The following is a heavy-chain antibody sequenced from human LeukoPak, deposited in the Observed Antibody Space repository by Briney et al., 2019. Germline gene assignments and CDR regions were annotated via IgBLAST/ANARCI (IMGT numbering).Heavy chain of an antibody. V-gene: IGHV3-15*01. CDR2: IKSQADGGTA. CDR3: ARGDTDMVEGDY. J-gene: IGHJ4*02. CDR1: GLTFSYAW. D-gene: IGHD5-18*01. Sequence: GGSLRLSCAASGLTFSYAWMSWVRQPPGKGLQWVGRIKSQADGGTADYAAPVKGRFTISRNDSKNTLYLQMNSLKIEDTAVYYCARGDTDMVEGDYWGQGTLVTVSS.